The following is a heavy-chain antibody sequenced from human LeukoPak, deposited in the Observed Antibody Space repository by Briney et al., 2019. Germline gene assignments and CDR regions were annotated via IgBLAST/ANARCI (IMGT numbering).Heavy chain of an antibody. CDR2: IKRKGDDGTI. CDR1: GFTFSNAW. J-gene: IGHJ4*02. V-gene: IGHV3-15*01. D-gene: IGHD3/OR15-3a*01. Sequence: GGSLRLSCAASGFTFSNAWMSWIRQAPGKGLEWVGRIKRKGDDGTIDYAAPVKGKLTISRDDSKNTLYLQMNSLKSEDTAVYYCTAGTGRSDFDYWGQGTLVTVSS. CDR3: TAGTGRSDFDY.